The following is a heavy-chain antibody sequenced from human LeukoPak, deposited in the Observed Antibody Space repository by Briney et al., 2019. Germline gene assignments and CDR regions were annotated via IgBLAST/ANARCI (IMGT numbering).Heavy chain of an antibody. Sequence: GGSLRLSCAASGFTFDDYAMHWVRQAPGKGLEWVSLISRDGGTTYYADSMKGRFTISRDNSKNSLYLQMNSLRAEDTAVYYCANQYGSGSASPFDYWGQGTLVTVSS. CDR1: GFTFDDYA. CDR3: ANQYGSGSASPFDY. V-gene: IGHV3-43*02. J-gene: IGHJ4*02. CDR2: ISRDGGTT. D-gene: IGHD3-10*01.